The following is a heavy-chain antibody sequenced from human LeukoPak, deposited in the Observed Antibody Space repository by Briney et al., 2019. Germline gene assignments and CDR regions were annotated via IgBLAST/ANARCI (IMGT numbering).Heavy chain of an antibody. J-gene: IGHJ4*02. V-gene: IGHV3-23*01. CDR2: ISGSGGST. CDR3: AKHSGSYYTAFDY. D-gene: IGHD1-26*01. Sequence: QPGGSLRLSCAASGFTFRSYAMSWVGQAPGKGLDWDSAISGSGGSTYYADSVKGRFTISRDNSKNTLYLQMNSLRAEDTAVYYCAKHSGSYYTAFDYWGQGTLVTVSS. CDR1: GFTFRSYA.